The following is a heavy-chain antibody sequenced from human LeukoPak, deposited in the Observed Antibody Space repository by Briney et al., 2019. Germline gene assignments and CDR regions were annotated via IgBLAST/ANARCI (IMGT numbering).Heavy chain of an antibody. CDR2: IYTSGST. V-gene: IGHV4-61*02. D-gene: IGHD2-8*01. Sequence: SQTLSLTCTVSGGSISSGSYYWSWIRQPAGKGLEWIGRIYTSGSTNYNPSLKSRVTISVDTSKNQFSLQLSSVTAADTAVYYCARDVNGNWFDPWGQGTLVTVSS. J-gene: IGHJ5*02. CDR3: ARDVNGNWFDP. CDR1: GGSISSGSYY.